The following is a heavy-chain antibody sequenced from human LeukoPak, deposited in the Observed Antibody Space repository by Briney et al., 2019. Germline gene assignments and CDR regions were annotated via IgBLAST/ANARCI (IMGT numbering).Heavy chain of an antibody. V-gene: IGHV1-2*02. CDR2: INPDSGGI. CDR3: ARPVGSYFYYFDY. J-gene: IGHJ4*02. D-gene: IGHD3-10*01. CDR1: GYTFTCDY. Sequence: GASVKVSCKASGYTFTCDYIHWVRQAPGQGLEWMGWINPDSGGIKYAQKFQGRVTMTRDTSISTAYMELSRLRSDDTAIYYCARPVGSYFYYFDYWGQGALVTVS.